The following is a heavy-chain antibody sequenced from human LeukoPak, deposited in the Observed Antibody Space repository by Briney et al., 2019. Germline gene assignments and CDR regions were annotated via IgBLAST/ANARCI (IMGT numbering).Heavy chain of an antibody. CDR3: ARSGLKLLNPALDY. CDR1: GGSISSYY. J-gene: IGHJ4*02. D-gene: IGHD2-15*01. V-gene: IGHV4-59*12. CDR2: IYYSGTT. Sequence: SETLSLTCTVSGGSISSYYWSWIRQPPGKGLEWIGYIYYSGTTNYNPSLKSRVSISVDTSKNQFSLKLSSVTAADTAVYYCARSGLKLLNPALDYWGQGTLVTVSS.